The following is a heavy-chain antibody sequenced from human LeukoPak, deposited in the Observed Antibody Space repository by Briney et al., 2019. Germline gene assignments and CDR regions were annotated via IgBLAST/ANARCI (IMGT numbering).Heavy chain of an antibody. Sequence: PSETLSLTCTVWGYSLLRSFHLGWTRQSPGKGLEWIGNIYHSGSTYSSPSLRSRVTISVDTSKNQFSLKLQSVTAADTALYYCARVSDNEYGDNSGAMYVEARGPATLVTVSS. J-gene: IGHJ4*02. CDR3: ARVSDNEYGDNSGAMYVEA. V-gene: IGHV4-38-2*02. CDR1: GYSLLRSFH. CDR2: IYHSGST. D-gene: IGHD4/OR15-4a*01.